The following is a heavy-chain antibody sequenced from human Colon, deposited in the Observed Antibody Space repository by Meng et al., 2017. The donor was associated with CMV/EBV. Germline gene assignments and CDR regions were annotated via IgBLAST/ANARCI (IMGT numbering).Heavy chain of an antibody. J-gene: IGHJ4*02. CDR3: ARIAAGDFWSVYYPFDY. V-gene: IGHV3-30*04. CDR1: GFTFSSYA. CDR2: ISYDGSNK. Sequence: GESLKISCAASGFTFSSYAMHWVRQAPGKGLEWVAVISYDGSNKYYADSVKGRFTISRDNSKNTLYLQMNSLRAEDTAVYYCARIAAGDFWSVYYPFDYWGQGTLVTVSS. D-gene: IGHD3-3*01.